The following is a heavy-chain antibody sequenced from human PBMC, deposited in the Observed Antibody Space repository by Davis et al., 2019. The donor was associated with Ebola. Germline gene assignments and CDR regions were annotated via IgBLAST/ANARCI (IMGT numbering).Heavy chain of an antibody. J-gene: IGHJ4*02. Sequence: PSETLSLTCTVSDASISGHYWNWFRQPPGKGLEWIGSIYYTGSAYYNSSLASRATISVDTSKNQFSLKLTSVTAADTAMYECSERGSSVWGQGTLVTVSS. CDR2: IYYTGSA. D-gene: IGHD3-10*01. CDR1: DASISGHY. V-gene: IGHV4-59*03. CDR3: SERGSSV.